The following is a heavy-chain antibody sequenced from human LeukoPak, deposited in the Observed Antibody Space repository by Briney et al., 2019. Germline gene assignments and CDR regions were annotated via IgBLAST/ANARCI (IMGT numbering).Heavy chain of an antibody. CDR3: ARDGIVLLWFGDPPGSWFDP. CDR2: ISPSGGST. J-gene: IGHJ5*02. CDR1: GYTFTSNY. V-gene: IGHV1-46*01. Sequence: ASVKVSCKAFGYTFTSNYMHWVRQAPGQGPEWMGVISPSGGSTTYAQKFQGRVTLTRDMSTSTDYLELSSLRSEDTAVYYCARDGIVLLWFGDPPGSWFDPWGQGTLVTVSS. D-gene: IGHD3-10*01.